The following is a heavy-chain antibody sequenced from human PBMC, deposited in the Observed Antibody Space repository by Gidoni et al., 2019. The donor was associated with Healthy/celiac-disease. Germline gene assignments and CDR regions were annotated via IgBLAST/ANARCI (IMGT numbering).Heavy chain of an antibody. Sequence: QVQLVESGGGVVQPGRSLRPSCAASGFTFISYGMHWVRQAPGKGLEWVAVIWYDGSNKYYADSVKGRFTISRDNSKNTLYLQMNSLRAEDTAVYYCARGSIVGAAYFDYWGQGTLVTVSS. V-gene: IGHV3-33*01. D-gene: IGHD1-26*01. CDR1: GFTFISYG. CDR3: ARGSIVGAAYFDY. J-gene: IGHJ4*02. CDR2: IWYDGSNK.